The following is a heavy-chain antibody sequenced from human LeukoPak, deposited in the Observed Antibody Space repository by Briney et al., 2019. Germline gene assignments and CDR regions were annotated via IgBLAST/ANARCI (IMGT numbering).Heavy chain of an antibody. V-gene: IGHV3-20*04. J-gene: IGHJ4*02. CDR2: INWNGGST. CDR1: GFTFDDYG. Sequence: GGSLRLSCAASGFTFDDYGMSLVRQAPGKGLEWVSGINWNGGSTGYADSVKGRFTISRDNAKNTLYLQMNSLRAEDTAVYYCARDLNYDFWSGNIDYWGQGTLVTVSS. D-gene: IGHD3-3*01. CDR3: ARDLNYDFWSGNIDY.